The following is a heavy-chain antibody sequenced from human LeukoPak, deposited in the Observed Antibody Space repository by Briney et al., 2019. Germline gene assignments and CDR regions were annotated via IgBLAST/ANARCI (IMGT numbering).Heavy chain of an antibody. V-gene: IGHV3-15*01. Sequence: PGGSLRLSCAASGFTFSNAWMSWVRQAPGKGLKWVGRIKSKTDGGTTDYAAPVKGRFTISRDDSKNTLYLQMNSLKTEDTAVYYCTTDEVTTGTTEDYYYYMDVWGKGTTVTISS. D-gene: IGHD1-1*01. CDR1: GFTFSNAW. CDR3: TTDEVTTGTTEDYYYYMDV. J-gene: IGHJ6*03. CDR2: IKSKTDGGTT.